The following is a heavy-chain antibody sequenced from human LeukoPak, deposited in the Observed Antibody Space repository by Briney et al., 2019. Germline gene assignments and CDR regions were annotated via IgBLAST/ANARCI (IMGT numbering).Heavy chain of an antibody. Sequence: PGGSLRLSCAASGFTFSSYAMSWVRQAPGKGLEWVSSISGSGGRTHYTDSVKGRFTISRDNSKNTLYLQMNSLRAEDTAVYYCARDRVVIIDHRPYYYMDVWGKGTTVTVSS. CDR3: ARDRVVIIDHRPYYYMDV. V-gene: IGHV3-23*01. D-gene: IGHD3-3*01. CDR2: ISGSGGRT. CDR1: GFTFSSYA. J-gene: IGHJ6*03.